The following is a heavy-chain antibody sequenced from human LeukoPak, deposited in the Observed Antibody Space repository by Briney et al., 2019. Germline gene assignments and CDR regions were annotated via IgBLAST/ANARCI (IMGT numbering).Heavy chain of an antibody. CDR3: ARVAAAGLYYFDY. V-gene: IGHV3-7*03. CDR2: IKQDGSEK. D-gene: IGHD6-13*01. Sequence: GGSLRLSCAASGFTFSSYWMSWVRQAPGKGLEWVANIKQDGSEKYYVDSVKGRFTISRDNAKNSLHLQMNSLRAEDTAVYYCARVAAAGLYYFDYWGQGTLVTVSS. CDR1: GFTFSSYW. J-gene: IGHJ4*02.